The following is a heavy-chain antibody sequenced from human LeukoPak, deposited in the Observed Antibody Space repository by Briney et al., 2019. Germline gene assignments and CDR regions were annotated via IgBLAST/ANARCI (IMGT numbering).Heavy chain of an antibody. CDR3: ARGVGVYASWFDP. D-gene: IGHD2-8*01. J-gene: IGHJ5*02. CDR1: GGSFSGYY. Sequence: TSETLSLTCAVYGGSFSGYYWSWIRQPPGKGLEWIWEINHSGSTNYNPSLKSRVTISVDTSKNQFSLKLSSVTAADTAVYYCARGVGVYASWFDPWGQGTLVTVSS. CDR2: INHSGST. V-gene: IGHV4-34*01.